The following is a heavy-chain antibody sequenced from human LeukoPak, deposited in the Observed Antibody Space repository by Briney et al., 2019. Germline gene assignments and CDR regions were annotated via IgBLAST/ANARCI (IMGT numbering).Heavy chain of an antibody. CDR3: ARWDRAAASTFDY. J-gene: IGHJ4*02. D-gene: IGHD6-13*01. V-gene: IGHV1-18*01. Sequence: GASVKVSCKASGYTFTSYGVNWVRQAPGQGFEWMGWISAYNGNTKFAQNLQGRVTMTTDTSTSTAYVELRSLRSDDTAVYYCARWDRAAASTFDYWGQGTLVTVSS. CDR2: ISAYNGNT. CDR1: GYTFTSYG.